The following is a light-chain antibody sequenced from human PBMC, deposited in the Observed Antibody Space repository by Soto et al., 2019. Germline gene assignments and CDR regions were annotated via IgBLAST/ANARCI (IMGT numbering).Light chain of an antibody. V-gene: IGLV7-46*01. CDR2: DTS. CDR1: TGAVTSGHY. Sequence: QAVVTQEPSLTVSPGGTVTLTCGSNTGAVTSGHYPYWIQQKPGQAPRTLIYDTSKKHSWIPARFSGSLLGGKAALTLSGAQPEDEADYYCFLSYNGVLVVFGGGTKVTVL. CDR3: FLSYNGVLVV. J-gene: IGLJ2*01.